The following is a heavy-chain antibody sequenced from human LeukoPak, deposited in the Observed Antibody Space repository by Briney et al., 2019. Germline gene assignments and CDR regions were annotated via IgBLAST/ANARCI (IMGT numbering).Heavy chain of an antibody. CDR2: IYYSGST. CDR1: GGSISSSSYY. V-gene: IGHV4-39*01. J-gene: IGHJ4*02. Sequence: SETLSLTCTVSGGSISSSSYYWGWIRQPPGKGLEWIGSIYYSGSTYYNPSLKSRVTISVDTSKNQFSLKLSSVTAADTAVYYCARVPRITIFGVVIIQTYFDYWGQGTLVTVSS. D-gene: IGHD3-3*01. CDR3: ARVPRITIFGVVIIQTYFDY.